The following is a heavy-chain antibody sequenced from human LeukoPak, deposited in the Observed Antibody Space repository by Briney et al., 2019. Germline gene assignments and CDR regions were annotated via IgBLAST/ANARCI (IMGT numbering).Heavy chain of an antibody. Sequence: ASVKVSCKASGGTFSNYAISWVRQAPGQGLEWMGRIIPILGTTNYAQKFQGRVTITTDEPTSTPYRELSSLRAEATAVYYCPGGGEANYYDTSGYYLYYYWGQGTLVTVSS. V-gene: IGHV1-69*05. CDR3: PGGGEANYYDTSGYYLYYY. J-gene: IGHJ4*02. CDR2: IIPILGTT. CDR1: GGTFSNYA. D-gene: IGHD3-22*01.